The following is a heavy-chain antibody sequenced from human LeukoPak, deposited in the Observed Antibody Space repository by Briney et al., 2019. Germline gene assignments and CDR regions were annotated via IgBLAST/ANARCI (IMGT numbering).Heavy chain of an antibody. V-gene: IGHV3-23*01. CDR1: GFTFGSYA. J-gene: IGHJ4*02. D-gene: IGHD6-19*01. CDR3: AKTTAGYSSGRYPGWPVDY. Sequence: PGGSLRLSCEASGFTFGSYAMYWVRQAPGKGLEWVSGISDSGGSTFYADSVKGRFTISRDNSENTVYLQMNSLRADDTAVYYRAKTTAGYSSGRYPGWPVDYWGQGTLVTVSS. CDR2: ISDSGGST.